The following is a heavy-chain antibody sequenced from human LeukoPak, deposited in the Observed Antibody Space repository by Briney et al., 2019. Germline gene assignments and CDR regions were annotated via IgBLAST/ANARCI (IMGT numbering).Heavy chain of an antibody. V-gene: IGHV3-23*01. D-gene: IGHD2-2*01. Sequence: GGSLRLSCAASGFTFSDYYMSWIRQAPGKGLEWVSAISGSGGSTYYADSVKGRFTISGDNSKNTLYLQMNSLRAEDTAVYYCAKDRCSSTSCGTRDNWFDPWGQGTLVTVSS. CDR2: ISGSGGST. J-gene: IGHJ5*02. CDR1: GFTFSDYY. CDR3: AKDRCSSTSCGTRDNWFDP.